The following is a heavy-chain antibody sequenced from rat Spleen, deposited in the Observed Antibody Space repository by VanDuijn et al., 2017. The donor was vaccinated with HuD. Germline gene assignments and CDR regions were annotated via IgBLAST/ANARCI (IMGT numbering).Heavy chain of an antibody. Sequence: EVQLVESGGGLVQPGRSMKLSCAASGFTFSNYYMAWVRQAPTKGLEWVATISYDGSSTYYRDSVKGRFTISRDNAKSTLYLQMDSLGSEDTATYFCARHNSGYGVMDAWGQGASFTVSS. D-gene: IGHD4-3*01. CDR2: ISYDGSST. J-gene: IGHJ4*01. CDR3: ARHNSGYGVMDA. CDR1: GFTFSNYY. V-gene: IGHV5-7*01.